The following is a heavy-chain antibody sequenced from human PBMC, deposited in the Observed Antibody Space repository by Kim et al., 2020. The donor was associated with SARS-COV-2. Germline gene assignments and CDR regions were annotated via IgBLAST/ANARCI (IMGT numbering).Heavy chain of an antibody. J-gene: IGHJ4*02. Sequence: GGSLRLSCAASGFTFSSYEMNWVLQAPGKGLEWVSYISSRGITIYYADSVKGRFTISRDNAKNSLYLQMNSLRAEDTAIYYCARGYSSGWGVTYWGQGTLVTVSS. CDR1: GFTFSSYE. CDR2: ISSRGITI. V-gene: IGHV3-48*03. CDR3: ARGYSSGWGVTY. D-gene: IGHD6-19*01.